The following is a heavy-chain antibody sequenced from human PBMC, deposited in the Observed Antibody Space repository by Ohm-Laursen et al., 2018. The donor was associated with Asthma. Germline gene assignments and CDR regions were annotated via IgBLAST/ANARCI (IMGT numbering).Heavy chain of an antibody. J-gene: IGHJ6*02. D-gene: IGHD4-17*01. CDR2: INTNTGNP. V-gene: IGHV7-4-1*02. CDR3: ARDYGDYYCYYGMDV. CDR1: GYTFTTYF. Sequence: ASVKVSCKASGYTFTTYFMHWVRQAPGQGLEWMGWINTNTGNPTYAQGFTGRFVFSLDTSVSTAYLQISSLKAEDTAVYYCARDYGDYYCYYGMDVWGQGTTVTVSS.